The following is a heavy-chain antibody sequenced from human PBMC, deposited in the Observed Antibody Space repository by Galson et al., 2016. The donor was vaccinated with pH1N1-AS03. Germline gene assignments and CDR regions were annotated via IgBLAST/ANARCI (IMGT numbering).Heavy chain of an antibody. Sequence: SLRLSCAASGFTFSMSYIHWVRQAPGKGLEWVSRISNDGRNVRYADFVKGRFAVSRDNAKNTVFLQMNSLTDDDTAVYYCVRDYWGSWIWGQGTLVTVSS. V-gene: IGHV3-74*01. D-gene: IGHD7-27*01. CDR3: VRDYWGSWI. CDR1: GFTFSMSY. CDR2: ISNDGRNV. J-gene: IGHJ4*02.